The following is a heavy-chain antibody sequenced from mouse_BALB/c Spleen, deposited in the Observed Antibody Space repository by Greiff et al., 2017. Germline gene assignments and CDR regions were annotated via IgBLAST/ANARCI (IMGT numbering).Heavy chain of an antibody. Sequence: DVKLVESGGDLVKPGGSLKLSCAASGFTFSSYGMSWVRQTPDKRLEWVATISSGGSYTYYPDSVKGRFTISRDNAKNTLYLQMSSLKSEDTAMYYCARPPRYDYDPLCYAMDYWGQGTSVTVSS. CDR1: GFTFSSYG. D-gene: IGHD2-4*01. V-gene: IGHV5-6*02. CDR3: ARPPRYDYDPLCYAMDY. CDR2: ISSGGSYT. J-gene: IGHJ4*01.